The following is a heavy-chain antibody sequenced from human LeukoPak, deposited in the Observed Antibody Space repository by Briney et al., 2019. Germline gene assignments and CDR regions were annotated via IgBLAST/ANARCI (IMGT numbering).Heavy chain of an antibody. D-gene: IGHD3-10*01. CDR2: IDPSDSYT. CDR3: ARRSPFMVRGVITNWSDP. CDR1: GYSFTSYW. Sequence: PGESLKISCKGSGYSFTSYWISWVRQMPGKGLEWMGRIDPSDSYTNYSPSFQGHVTISADKSISTAYLQWSSLKASDTAMYYCARRSPFMVRGVITNWSDPWGQGTLVTVSS. J-gene: IGHJ5*02. V-gene: IGHV5-10-1*01.